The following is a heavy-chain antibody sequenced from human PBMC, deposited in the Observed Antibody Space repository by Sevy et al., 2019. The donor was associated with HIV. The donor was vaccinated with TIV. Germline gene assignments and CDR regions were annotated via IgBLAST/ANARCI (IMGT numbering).Heavy chain of an antibody. CDR1: GYTFTTYG. J-gene: IGHJ5*02. D-gene: IGHD6-19*01. V-gene: IGHV1-18*01. Sequence: ASVKVSCKASGYTFTTYGISWVRQAPGQGLAWMGWISTYNTVRNSAQKFHDRVTMTIDTSTSTAYMELRSLRSDETAVYSCARSTQVAGRSNWFDPWGQGTLVTVSS. CDR3: ARSTQVAGRSNWFDP. CDR2: ISTYNTVR.